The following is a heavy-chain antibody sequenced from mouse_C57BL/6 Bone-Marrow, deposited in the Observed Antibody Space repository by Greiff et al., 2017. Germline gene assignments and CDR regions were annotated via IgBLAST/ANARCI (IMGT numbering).Heavy chain of an antibody. CDR2: IHPNSGSP. V-gene: IGHV1-64*01. CDR1: GYTFTSYW. Sequence: QVQLQQPGAELVKPGASVKLSCKASGYTFTSYWMHWVKQRPGQGLEWIGMIHPNSGSPNYNEKFKSKATLTVDKSSSTAYMQLSSLTSEDSAVDDCARYYGSRCAMDYWGQGTSVTVSS. CDR3: ARYYGSRCAMDY. D-gene: IGHD1-1*01. J-gene: IGHJ4*01.